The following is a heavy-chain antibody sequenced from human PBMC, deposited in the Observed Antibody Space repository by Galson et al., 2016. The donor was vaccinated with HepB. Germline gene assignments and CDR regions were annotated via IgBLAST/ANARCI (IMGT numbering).Heavy chain of an antibody. Sequence: SLRLSCAASGFKFSQFYITWFRQAPGKGLEWVSHISNSGSMESFSASVKARFTMSRDKAKNAVSLHMSSLRVEDTAVYYCARNAILGEMYKMDVWGRGTTVIVSS. CDR3: ARNAILGEMYKMDV. CDR2: ISNSGSME. D-gene: IGHD1-1*01. CDR1: GFKFSQFY. J-gene: IGHJ6*02. V-gene: IGHV3-11*01.